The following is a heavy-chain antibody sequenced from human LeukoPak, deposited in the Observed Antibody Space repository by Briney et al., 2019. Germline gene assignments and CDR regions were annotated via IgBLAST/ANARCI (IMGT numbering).Heavy chain of an antibody. V-gene: IGHV4-59*08. CDR1: GGSISSYY. CDR3: ASGEYSSGWYYWFDP. J-gene: IGHJ5*02. CDR2: IYYSGST. Sequence: SETLSLTCTVSGGSISSYYWSWIRQPPGKGLEWIGYIYYSGSTNYNPSLKSRVTISVDTSKNQFSLKLSSVTAADTAVYYCASGEYSSGWYYWFDPWGQGTLVTVSS. D-gene: IGHD6-19*01.